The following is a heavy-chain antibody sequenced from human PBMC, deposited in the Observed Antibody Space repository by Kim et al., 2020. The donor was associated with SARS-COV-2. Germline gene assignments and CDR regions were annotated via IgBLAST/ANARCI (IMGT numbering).Heavy chain of an antibody. CDR1: GGSFSGYY. Sequence: SETLSLTCAVYGGSFSGYYWSWIRQPPGKGLEWIGEINHSGSTNYNPSLKSRVTISVDTSKNQFSLKLSSVTAADTAVYYCARGSEYYSGSLDYWGQGTLVTVSS. V-gene: IGHV4-34*01. D-gene: IGHD3-10*01. J-gene: IGHJ4*02. CDR3: ARGSEYYSGSLDY. CDR2: INHSGST.